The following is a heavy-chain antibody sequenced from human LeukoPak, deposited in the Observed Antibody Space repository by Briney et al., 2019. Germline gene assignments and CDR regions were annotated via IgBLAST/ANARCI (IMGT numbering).Heavy chain of an antibody. V-gene: IGHV4-59*12. CDR3: ARDLANYYDSSGHFDY. Sequence: SETLSLTCTVSGGSISSYYWSWIRQPPGKGLEWIGYIYYSGSTYYNPSLKSRVTISVDTSKNQFSLKLSSVTAADTAVYYCARDLANYYDSSGHFDYWGQGTLVTVSS. J-gene: IGHJ4*02. CDR1: GGSISSYY. CDR2: IYYSGST. D-gene: IGHD3-22*01.